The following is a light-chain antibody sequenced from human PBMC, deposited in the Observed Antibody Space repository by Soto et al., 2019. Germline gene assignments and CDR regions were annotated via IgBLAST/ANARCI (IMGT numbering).Light chain of an antibody. CDR1: QSVSSN. J-gene: IGKJ2*01. CDR3: PQYNKWPYT. CDR2: GAS. Sequence: EMVMTQSPATLSVSPGERATLSCRASQSVSSNLAWYQQKPGQAPRLLIYGASTRATGIPARFSGSGSGAEFTLTISGLQSEDFAVYYCPQYNKWPYTFGQGTNLEIK. V-gene: IGKV3-15*01.